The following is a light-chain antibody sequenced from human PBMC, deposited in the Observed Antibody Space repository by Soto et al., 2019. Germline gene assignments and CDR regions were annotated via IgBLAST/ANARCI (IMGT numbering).Light chain of an antibody. CDR3: SGLT. Sequence: DIVMTQSPLSLPVTPGEPASISCRSSQSLLHSNGYNYLDWYLQKPGQSPQLLIYLGSNRASGVPDRFSGSGSGTDFTLKISRVEAEDVGVYYCSGLTFGGGTKVEIK. CDR2: LGS. V-gene: IGKV2-28*01. CDR1: QSLLHSNGYNY. J-gene: IGKJ4*01.